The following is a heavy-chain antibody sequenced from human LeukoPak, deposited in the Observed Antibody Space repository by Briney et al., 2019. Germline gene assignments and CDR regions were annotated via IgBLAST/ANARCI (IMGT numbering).Heavy chain of an antibody. V-gene: IGHV1-2*02. D-gene: IGHD1-14*01. CDR1: AYTFTDYY. CDR2: IDPNNGDT. J-gene: IGHJ3*02. Sequence: ASVTVSCMASAYTFTDYYLHWVRQAPSQGLEWMGWIDPNNGDTKYTQKFQGRVTMTRDRSISTAYMELSRLTSDDTAVYYCARRSRNGLDAFDIWGQGTKGTVSS. CDR3: ARRSRNGLDAFDI.